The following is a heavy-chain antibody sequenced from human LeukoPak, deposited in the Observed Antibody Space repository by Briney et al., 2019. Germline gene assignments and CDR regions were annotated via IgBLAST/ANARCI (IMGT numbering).Heavy chain of an antibody. CDR2: VSGYDGNT. J-gene: IGHJ4*02. V-gene: IGHV1-18*01. CDR1: GYTFTSNA. CDR3: ARDPPALFYFDY. Sequence: GASVKVSCKASGYTFTSNAVSWVRQAPGQGLEWMGWVSGYDGNTNYAQKFQGRVTMTTDTFTNTAYMELTSLRSDDTAVYYCARDPPALFYFDYWGQGTLVTVSS.